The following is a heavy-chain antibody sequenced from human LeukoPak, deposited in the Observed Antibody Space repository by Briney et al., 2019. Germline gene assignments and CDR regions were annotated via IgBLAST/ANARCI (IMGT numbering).Heavy chain of an antibody. CDR3: AKGSRGSCSRTYCYPFDY. J-gene: IGHJ4*02. CDR1: GFTFSTYA. D-gene: IGHD2-2*01. CDR2: ISGSDDGT. Sequence: GGSLRLSCAASGFTFSTYAMSWVRQIPGKGLEWVSAISGSDDGTYYADSVKGRFTISRDNSRNTLYLQMNTLRAEDTAVYYCAKGSRGSCSRTYCYPFDYWGQGTLVTVSS. V-gene: IGHV3-23*01.